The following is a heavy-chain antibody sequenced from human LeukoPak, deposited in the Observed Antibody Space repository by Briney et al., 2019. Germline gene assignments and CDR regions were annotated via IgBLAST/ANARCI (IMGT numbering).Heavy chain of an antibody. Sequence: ASVKVSCKASGGTFSSYAISWVRQAPGQGREWMGRIIPILGIANYAQKFQGRVTITADKSTSTAYMELSSLRSEDTAVYYCARAPAYDSSGYYSNWFDPWGQGTLVTVSS. CDR3: ARAPAYDSSGYYSNWFDP. D-gene: IGHD3-22*01. CDR2: IIPILGIA. CDR1: GGTFSSYA. J-gene: IGHJ5*02. V-gene: IGHV1-69*10.